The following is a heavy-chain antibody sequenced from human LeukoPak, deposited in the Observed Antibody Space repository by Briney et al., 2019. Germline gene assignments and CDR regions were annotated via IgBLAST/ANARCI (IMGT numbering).Heavy chain of an antibody. J-gene: IGHJ1*01. V-gene: IGHV3-23*01. CDR1: GFTFTNYA. Sequence: GGSLRLSCAASGFTFTNYAMTWVRQAPGKGLEWVSSISGSGSSTYYADSVKGRFTISRDNSKNTLYLQMNSLRAEDTALYYCARSDYDSSGYYRTHFQHWGQGTLVTVSS. CDR2: ISGSGSST. CDR3: ARSDYDSSGYYRTHFQH. D-gene: IGHD3-22*01.